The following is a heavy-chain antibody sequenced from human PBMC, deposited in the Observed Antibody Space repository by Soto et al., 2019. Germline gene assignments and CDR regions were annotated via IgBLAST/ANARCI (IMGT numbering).Heavy chain of an antibody. CDR2: LGQDAREK. D-gene: IGHD6-13*01. V-gene: IGHV3-7*01. CDR3: ARGIAAAGPFDY. CDR1: GFTFGSNW. J-gene: IGHJ4*02. Sequence: GGSLRLSCVDSGFTFGSNWMAWVRQAPGKGLEWVATLGQDAREKYYADSVKGRFAISRDNAKNTLYLQMNSLRADDTAVYYCARGIAAAGPFDYWGQGTLVTVSS.